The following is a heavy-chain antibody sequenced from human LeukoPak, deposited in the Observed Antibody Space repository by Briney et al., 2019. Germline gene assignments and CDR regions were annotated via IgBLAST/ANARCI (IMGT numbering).Heavy chain of an antibody. D-gene: IGHD1-26*01. CDR1: GFTFSSYA. V-gene: IGHV3-23*01. J-gene: IGHJ4*02. Sequence: PGGSLRLSCAASGFTFSSYAMSWVRQAPGKGLEWVSVITGSGGSTYYADSVKGRFTISRDNSKNTLYLQMNSLRAEDTAVYYCAKRGAEVGATVAPGDYWGQGTLVTVSS. CDR3: AKRGAEVGATVAPGDY. CDR2: ITGSGGST.